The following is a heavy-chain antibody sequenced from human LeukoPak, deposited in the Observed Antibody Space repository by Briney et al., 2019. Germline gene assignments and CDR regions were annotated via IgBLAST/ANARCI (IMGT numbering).Heavy chain of an antibody. CDR2: FYYSGST. CDR1: GGSLSIISYY. J-gene: IGHJ5*02. D-gene: IGHD2-8*01. CDR3: ARHPPVLMVRPVGWFDP. V-gene: IGHV4-39*01. Sequence: PSETLSLTCTVSGGSLSIISYYGGWIPRPPGKGLGGIGGFYYSGSTYYNPSLKSRVTISVDTSKNQFSLKLSSVTAEDTAVYYCARHPPVLMVRPVGWFDPWGQGTLVTVSS.